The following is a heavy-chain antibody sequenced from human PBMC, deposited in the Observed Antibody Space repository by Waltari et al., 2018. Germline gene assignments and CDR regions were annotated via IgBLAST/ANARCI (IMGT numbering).Heavy chain of an antibody. J-gene: IGHJ6*02. V-gene: IGHV1-46*01. Sequence: QVQLVQSGAEVKKPGASVKISCKTSEYTFTSSYIHWVRPAPGQGLEWMGIINPRGGSTIYAQKFQGRGTMTRDTSTSTVYMELSSLRSEDTAVYYCARDTGALWMDVWGQGTTVTVSS. D-gene: IGHD2-21*01. CDR2: INPRGGST. CDR1: EYTFTSSY. CDR3: ARDTGALWMDV.